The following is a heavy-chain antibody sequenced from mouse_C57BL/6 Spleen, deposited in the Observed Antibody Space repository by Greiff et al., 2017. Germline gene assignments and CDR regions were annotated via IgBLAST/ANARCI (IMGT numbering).Heavy chain of an antibody. J-gene: IGHJ4*01. Sequence: EVQLVESGGGLVKPGGSLKLSCAASGFTFSSYAMSWVRQTPEKRLEWVATISDGGSYTYYPDNVKGRFTISRDNAKNNLYLQMSHLKSEDTAMYYCARSSHYYARDYWGQGTSVTVSS. V-gene: IGHV5-4*01. CDR1: GFTFSSYA. CDR3: ARSSHYYARDY. CDR2: ISDGGSYT.